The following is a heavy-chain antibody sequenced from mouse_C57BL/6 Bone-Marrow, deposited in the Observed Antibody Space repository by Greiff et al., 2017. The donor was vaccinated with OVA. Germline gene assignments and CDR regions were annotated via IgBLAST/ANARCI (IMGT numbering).Heavy chain of an antibody. CDR1: GFSFNTYA. Sequence: EVMLVESGGGLVQPTGSLKLSCAASGFSFNTYAMNWVRQAPGKGLEWVARLRSKSNNYATYYADSVKDRFTISRDDSESMLYLQMNNLKTEDTAMYYCVRLDSSGLAWFAYWGQGTLVTVSA. V-gene: IGHV10-1*01. CDR3: VRLDSSGLAWFAY. CDR2: LRSKSNNYAT. D-gene: IGHD3-2*02. J-gene: IGHJ3*01.